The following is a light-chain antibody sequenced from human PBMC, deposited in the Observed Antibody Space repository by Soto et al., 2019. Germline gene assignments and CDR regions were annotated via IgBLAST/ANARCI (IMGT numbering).Light chain of an antibody. CDR3: CSYTTSNTRQIV. CDR1: SSDVGGYNY. J-gene: IGLJ1*01. CDR2: DVS. V-gene: IGLV2-14*03. Sequence: QSVLTQPASVSGSPGQSITISCTGTSSDVGGYNYVSWYQHHPGKAPKLMIYDVSNRPSGVSNRFTGSKSGNTAPLTISGLQPEDEADYYCCSYTTSNTRQIVCGTGTKVTVL.